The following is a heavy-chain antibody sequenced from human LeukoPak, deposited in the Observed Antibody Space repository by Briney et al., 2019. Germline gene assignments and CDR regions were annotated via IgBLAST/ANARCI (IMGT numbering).Heavy chain of an antibody. J-gene: IGHJ4*02. V-gene: IGHV3-21*01. Sequence: PGGSLRLSCAASGFTFSSYEMNWVRQAPGKGLEWVSSISSSSSYIYYADSVKGRFTISRDNAKNSLYLQMNSLRAEDTAVYYCARSLRLLRFLEWLLSPFDYWGQGTLVTVSS. D-gene: IGHD3-3*01. CDR3: ARSLRLLRFLEWLLSPFDY. CDR1: GFTFSSYE. CDR2: ISSSSSYI.